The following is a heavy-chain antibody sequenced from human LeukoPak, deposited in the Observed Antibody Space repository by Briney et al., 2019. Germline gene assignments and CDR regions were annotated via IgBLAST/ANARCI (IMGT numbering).Heavy chain of an antibody. V-gene: IGHV3-74*01. CDR2: INTDGSST. CDR1: GFTFSSYA. Sequence: GGSLRLSCAASGFTFSSYAMSWVRQAPGKGLVWVSRINTDGSSTSYADSVKGRFTVSRDNAKNTLYLQMNSLRAEDTAVYYCARDDSMGFAYWGQGTLVTVSS. J-gene: IGHJ4*02. CDR3: ARDDSMGFAY. D-gene: IGHD2/OR15-2a*01.